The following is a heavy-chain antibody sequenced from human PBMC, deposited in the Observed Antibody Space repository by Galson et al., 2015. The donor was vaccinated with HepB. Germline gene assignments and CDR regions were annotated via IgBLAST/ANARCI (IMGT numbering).Heavy chain of an antibody. Sequence: SLRLSCAASGFTFSSYSMNWVRQAPGKGLEWVSSISSSSSYIYYADSVKGRFTISRDNAKNSLYLQMNSLRAEDTAVYYCARGRGRSGYYGSGSYYTLDYWGQGTLVTVSS. V-gene: IGHV3-21*01. D-gene: IGHD3-10*01. CDR3: ARGRGRSGYYGSGSYYTLDY. CDR1: GFTFSSYS. J-gene: IGHJ4*02. CDR2: ISSSSSYI.